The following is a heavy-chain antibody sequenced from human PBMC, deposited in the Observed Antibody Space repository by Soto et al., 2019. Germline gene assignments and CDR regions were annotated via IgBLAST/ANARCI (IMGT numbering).Heavy chain of an antibody. J-gene: IGHJ6*02. CDR3: RRSSRYSTDV. D-gene: IGHD6-13*01. CDR2: IYSTGNT. CDR1: GASISSSSYY. Sequence: SETLSLTCTVSGASISSSSYYWGWIRQPPGKGLEWIGSIYSTGNTYYNPSLNSQVTISVDTSKNQFSLNVISVTAADTAVYYCRRSSRYSTDVWGQGTTVTVSS. V-gene: IGHV4-39*01.